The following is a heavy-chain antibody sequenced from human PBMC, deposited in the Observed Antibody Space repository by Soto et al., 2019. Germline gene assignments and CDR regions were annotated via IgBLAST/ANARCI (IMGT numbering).Heavy chain of an antibody. Sequence: SETLSLTCAVYGGSFSGYYWSWIRQPPGKGLEWIGEINHSGSTNYNPSLKSRVTISVDTSKNQFSLKLSSVTAADTAVYYCARVSGSGSYPMFDYWGQGTLVTVSS. CDR3: ARVSGSGSYPMFDY. V-gene: IGHV4-34*01. CDR2: INHSGST. J-gene: IGHJ4*02. D-gene: IGHD3-10*01. CDR1: GGSFSGYY.